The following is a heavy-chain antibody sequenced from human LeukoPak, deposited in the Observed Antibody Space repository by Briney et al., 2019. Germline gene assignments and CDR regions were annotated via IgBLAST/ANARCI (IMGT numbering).Heavy chain of an antibody. V-gene: IGHV4-61*02. CDR3: ARDLVAPRRVNAFDI. D-gene: IGHD5-12*01. CDR1: GGSISSGSYY. J-gene: IGHJ3*02. Sequence: PSETLSLTCTVSGGSISSGSYYWICIPPPAGQGLEWIGRLYTSASTNYNPSLQSPVTISVDTSQNQFSLKLSSVTAEATAVYYCARDLVAPRRVNAFDIWGQGTMVTVSS. CDR2: LYTSAST.